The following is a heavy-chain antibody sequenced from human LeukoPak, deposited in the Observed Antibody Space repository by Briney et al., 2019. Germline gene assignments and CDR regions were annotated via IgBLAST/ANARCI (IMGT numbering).Heavy chain of an antibody. D-gene: IGHD2-21*02. Sequence: GASVKVSCKASGYTFTGYYMHWVRQAPGQGLEWMGWINPNSGGTNYAQKFQGRVTMTRDTSISTAYMELSRLKSDDTAVYYCASTSEDCGGDCYSIYYCYGMDVWGQGTTVTVSS. J-gene: IGHJ6*02. CDR2: INPNSGGT. CDR1: GYTFTGYY. V-gene: IGHV1-2*02. CDR3: ASTSEDCGGDCYSIYYCYGMDV.